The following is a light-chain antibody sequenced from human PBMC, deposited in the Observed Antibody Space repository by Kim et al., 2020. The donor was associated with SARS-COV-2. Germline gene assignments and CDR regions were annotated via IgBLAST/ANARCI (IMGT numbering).Light chain of an antibody. J-gene: IGLJ2*01. V-gene: IGLV3-19*01. CDR2: GKN. CDR3: NSRDSSGNLV. Sequence: VALGQTVRITCKGDSLRSYYASWYQQKPGQAPVLVIYGKNNRPSGIPDRFSGSSSGNTASLTITGARAEDEADYYCNSRDSSGNLVFGGGTQLTVL. CDR1: SLRSYY.